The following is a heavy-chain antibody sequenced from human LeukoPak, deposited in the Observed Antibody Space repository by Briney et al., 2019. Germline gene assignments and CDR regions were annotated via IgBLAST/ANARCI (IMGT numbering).Heavy chain of an antibody. CDR3: AKVLVQSTVTTKSYLIDY. Sequence: GGSLRLSCAASGFTFSSYAMSWVRQAPGKGLEWVSAISGSGGSTYYADSVKGRFTISRDNSKTTLYLQMNSLRAEDTAVYYCAKVLVQSTVTTKSYLIDYWGQGTLVTVSS. V-gene: IGHV3-23*01. D-gene: IGHD4-17*01. CDR2: ISGSGGST. CDR1: GFTFSSYA. J-gene: IGHJ4*02.